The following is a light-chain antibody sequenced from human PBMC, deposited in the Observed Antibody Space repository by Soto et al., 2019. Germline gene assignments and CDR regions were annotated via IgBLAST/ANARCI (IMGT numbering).Light chain of an antibody. CDR3: SSYASGSTVV. V-gene: IGLV2-14*03. Sequence: QSALTQPASVSGSPGQSITISCTGTSSDVGGYNYVSWYQHHPGRAPKLMIYDVTNRPSGVSNRFSGSKSGNTASLTISGLQAEDEADYYCSSYASGSTVVFGGGTKLTGL. CDR1: SSDVGGYNY. J-gene: IGLJ2*01. CDR2: DVT.